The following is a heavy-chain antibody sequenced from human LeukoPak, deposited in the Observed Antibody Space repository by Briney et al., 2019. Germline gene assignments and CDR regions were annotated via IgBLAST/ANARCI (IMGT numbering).Heavy chain of an antibody. V-gene: IGHV5-10-1*01. Sequence: GESLKISCKGSGYGFTSYWISWVRQMPGKGLEWMGRIDPSDSYTNYSPSFQGHVTISADKSISTAYLQWSSLKASDTAMYYCASYYGSGSYYGYWGQGTLVTVSS. CDR2: IDPSDSYT. D-gene: IGHD3-10*01. CDR1: GYGFTSYW. CDR3: ASYYGSGSYYGY. J-gene: IGHJ4*02.